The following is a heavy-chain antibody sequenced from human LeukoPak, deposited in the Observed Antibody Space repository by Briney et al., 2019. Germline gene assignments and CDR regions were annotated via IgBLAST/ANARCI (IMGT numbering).Heavy chain of an antibody. CDR1: GFTFSSYS. J-gene: IGHJ6*04. V-gene: IGHV3-48*01. CDR2: ISSLSGTI. Sequence: GGSLRLSCAASGFTFSSYSMNWVRQAPGEGLEWVSYISSLSGTIYYADSVKGRFTISRDNAKNSLYLQMDSLRAEDTAVYYCAELGITMIGGVWGKGTTVTISS. D-gene: IGHD3-10*02. CDR3: AELGITMIGGV.